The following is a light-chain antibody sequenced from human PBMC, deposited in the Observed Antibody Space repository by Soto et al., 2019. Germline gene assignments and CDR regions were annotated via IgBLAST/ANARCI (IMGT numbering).Light chain of an antibody. J-gene: IGLJ1*01. Sequence: QSALTQPRSVSGSPGQSVTISCTGSSSDVGAYNYVSWYQQHPGKVPKLMIYDVSKRPSGVPDRFSGSKSGNTASLTISGLQAEDEGDYFCSSYAPSSVFGTGTKLTVL. CDR2: DVS. CDR1: SSDVGAYNY. CDR3: SSYAPSSV. V-gene: IGLV2-11*01.